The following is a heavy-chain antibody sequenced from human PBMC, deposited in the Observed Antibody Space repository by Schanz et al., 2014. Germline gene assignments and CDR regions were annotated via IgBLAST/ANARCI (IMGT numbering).Heavy chain of an antibody. D-gene: IGHD5-12*01. Sequence: VQLVESGGGFVQPGGSLRLSCAPSGFTFTTFAMTWVRQAPGKGLEWVSAISGRGGRTYYADSVKGRFTISRDNSKNTLYLQMNSLRAEDTAVYYCAKGFGGYDLVLDYWGQGTLVTVSS. J-gene: IGHJ4*02. V-gene: IGHV3-23*04. CDR1: GFTFTTFA. CDR2: ISGRGGRT. CDR3: AKGFGGYDLVLDY.